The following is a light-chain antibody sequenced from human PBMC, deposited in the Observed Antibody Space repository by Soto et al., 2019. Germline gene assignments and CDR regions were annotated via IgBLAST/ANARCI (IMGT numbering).Light chain of an antibody. V-gene: IGLV2-14*01. CDR3: SSYTSSSTLGHVV. CDR1: SSDVGGYNY. CDR2: DVS. J-gene: IGLJ2*01. Sequence: QSALTQPASVSGSPGQSITISCTRTSSDVGGYNYVSWYQQHPGKAPKLMIYDVSNRPSGVSNRFSGSKSGNTASLTISGLQAEDEADYYCSSYTSSSTLGHVVFGGGTKLTVL.